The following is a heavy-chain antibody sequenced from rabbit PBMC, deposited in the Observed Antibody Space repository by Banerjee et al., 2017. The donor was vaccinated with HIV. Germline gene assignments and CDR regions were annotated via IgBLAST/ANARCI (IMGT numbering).Heavy chain of an antibody. V-gene: IGHV1S45*01. CDR2: INTSSGNT. CDR3: ANGGDYGTHFNL. Sequence: QEQLVESGGGLVQPEGSLTLTCTASGFSFSNKYVMCWVRQAPEKGLEWIACINTSSGNTVYATWAKGRFTISKTSWTTVTLQMTSLTAADTATYFCANGGDYGTHFNLWGPGTLVTVS. CDR1: GFSFSNKYV. D-gene: IGHD2-1*01. J-gene: IGHJ4*01.